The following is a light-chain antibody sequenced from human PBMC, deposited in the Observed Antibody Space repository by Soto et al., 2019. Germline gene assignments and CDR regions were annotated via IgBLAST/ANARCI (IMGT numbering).Light chain of an antibody. Sequence: QSALTQPPSASGSPGQSVTISCTGTSSDVGGYNSVSWYQHHPGKAPKLMIYEVSKRPSGVPDRFSGSKSANTASLTVSWLQAEDEADYYCSSYAGSNNYVFVTGTKVTVL. CDR2: EVS. CDR1: SSDVGGYNS. V-gene: IGLV2-8*01. J-gene: IGLJ1*01. CDR3: SSYAGSNNYV.